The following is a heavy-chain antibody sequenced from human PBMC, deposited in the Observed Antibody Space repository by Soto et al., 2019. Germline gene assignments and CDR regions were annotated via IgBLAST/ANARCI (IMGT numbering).Heavy chain of an antibody. J-gene: IGHJ4*02. Sequence: SETLSLTCTLSGRSISRYSWSWIRQPPGKGLEWIGYIYYSGSTNYNPSLKSRVTISVDTSKNQCSLKLSSVTAADTAVYYCARQGTVGVDYWGQGTLVTVSS. CDR2: IYYSGST. V-gene: IGHV4-59*08. CDR1: GRSISRYS. D-gene: IGHD4-17*01. CDR3: ARQGTVGVDY.